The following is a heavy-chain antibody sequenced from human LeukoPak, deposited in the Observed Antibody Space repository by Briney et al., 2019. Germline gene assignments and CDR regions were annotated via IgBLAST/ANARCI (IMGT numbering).Heavy chain of an antibody. Sequence: GGSLRLSCAASGFSVTSNYMNWVRQAPGKGLEWVSVIYSDGSTYYADSVKGRFTISRDNSKNTLYLQMNSLRVEDTAVYYCARDTFGSGQTYWGQGTLVTVSS. CDR1: GFSVTSNY. CDR2: IYSDGST. J-gene: IGHJ4*02. CDR3: ARDTFGSGQTY. D-gene: IGHD6-19*01. V-gene: IGHV3-53*01.